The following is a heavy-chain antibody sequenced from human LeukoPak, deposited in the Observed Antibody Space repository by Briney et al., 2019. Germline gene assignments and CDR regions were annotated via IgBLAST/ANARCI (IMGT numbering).Heavy chain of an antibody. V-gene: IGHV3-23*01. Sequence: PGGSLRLSCAASGFTFTNAWMTWVRQAPGKGLEWVSAISGSGGSTYYADSVKGRFTISRDNSKNTLYLQMNSLRAEDTAVYYCAKDVAMVKRGYFDYWGQGTLVTVSS. CDR2: ISGSGGST. CDR1: GFTFTNAW. D-gene: IGHD4/OR15-4a*01. CDR3: AKDVAMVKRGYFDY. J-gene: IGHJ4*02.